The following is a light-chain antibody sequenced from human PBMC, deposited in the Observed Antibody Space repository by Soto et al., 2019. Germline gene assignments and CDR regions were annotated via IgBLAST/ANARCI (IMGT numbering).Light chain of an antibody. V-gene: IGLV2-14*03. J-gene: IGLJ2*01. CDR1: SSDVGGYNY. CDR3: SSYSSTSTLV. CDR2: DVT. Sequence: QSALTQPASVSGSPGQSITISCTGTSSDVGGYNYVCWYQQHPGKAPKLIIYDVTYRPSGVSNRFSASKSGNTASLTISGLQAEDVADYYCSSYSSTSTLVFGGGNKVTVL.